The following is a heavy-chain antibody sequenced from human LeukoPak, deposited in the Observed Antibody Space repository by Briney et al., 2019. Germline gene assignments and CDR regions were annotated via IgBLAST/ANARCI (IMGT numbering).Heavy chain of an antibody. CDR1: GFTFSSYA. CDR3: AKDTAMVTFFDY. Sequence: GGSLRLSCAASGFTFSSYAMSWVRQAPGKGLEWVSAISGSGGSTYYADSVKGRFTISRDNSKNTLYLQMSSLRAEDTAVYYCAKDTAMVTFFDYWGQGTLVTVSS. J-gene: IGHJ4*02. CDR2: ISGSGGST. D-gene: IGHD5-18*01. V-gene: IGHV3-23*01.